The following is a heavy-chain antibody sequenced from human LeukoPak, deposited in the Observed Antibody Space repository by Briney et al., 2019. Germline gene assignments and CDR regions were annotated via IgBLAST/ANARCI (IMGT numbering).Heavy chain of an antibody. D-gene: IGHD5-24*01. V-gene: IGHV3-53*01. Sequence: GGSLRLSCTASEFTVSRNYMLWVRQAPGEGLEWVSLIFSNGDTHYADSVKGRFTISRDTSKNTVSLQMNSLRVEDTAMYYCTRDQMNYWGQGTLVTVSS. CDR1: EFTVSRNY. CDR2: IFSNGDT. J-gene: IGHJ4*02. CDR3: TRDQMNY.